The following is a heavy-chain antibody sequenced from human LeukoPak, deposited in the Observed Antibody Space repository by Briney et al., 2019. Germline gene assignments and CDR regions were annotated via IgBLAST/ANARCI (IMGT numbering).Heavy chain of an antibody. CDR3: ANYNWNYGMDV. CDR1: GFTFGSYA. V-gene: IGHV3-23*01. D-gene: IGHD1-20*01. Sequence: GGSLRLSCAASGFTFGSYAMSWVRQAPGEGLEWVSAISGSGGSTYYADSVKGRFTISRDNSKNTLYLQMNSLRAEDTAVYYCANYNWNYGMDVWGKGTTVTVSS. J-gene: IGHJ6*04. CDR2: ISGSGGST.